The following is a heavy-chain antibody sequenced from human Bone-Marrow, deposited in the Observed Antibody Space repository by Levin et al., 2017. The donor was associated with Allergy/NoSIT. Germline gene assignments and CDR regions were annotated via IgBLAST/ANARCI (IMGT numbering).Heavy chain of an antibody. V-gene: IGHV4-34*01. CDR3: ARVRLYASGWKWFDP. J-gene: IGHJ5*02. CDR1: GGSFSAYY. CDR2: INHSGGA. Sequence: ETLSLTCAGYGGSFSAYYWSWIRQPPGQGLEWLGEINHSGGANYNPSLRSRVTISSDTSKSQLSLNLSSVTAADTAVYYCARVRLYASGWKWFDPWGQGTLVIVSS. D-gene: IGHD6-19*01.